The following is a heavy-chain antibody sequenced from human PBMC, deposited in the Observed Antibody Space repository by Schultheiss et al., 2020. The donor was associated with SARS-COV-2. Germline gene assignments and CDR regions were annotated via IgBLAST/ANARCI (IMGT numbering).Heavy chain of an antibody. Sequence: SGPTLVKPTQTLTLTCTFSGFSLSTSGVGVGWIRQPPGKALEWLALIYWNDDKRYSPSLKSRLTITKDTSKNQVVLTMTNMDPVDTATYYCARMEYVWGSWQGFDYWGQGTLVTVSS. D-gene: IGHD3-16*01. CDR1: GFSLSTSGVG. V-gene: IGHV2-5*01. CDR3: ARMEYVWGSWQGFDY. J-gene: IGHJ4*02. CDR2: IYWNDDK.